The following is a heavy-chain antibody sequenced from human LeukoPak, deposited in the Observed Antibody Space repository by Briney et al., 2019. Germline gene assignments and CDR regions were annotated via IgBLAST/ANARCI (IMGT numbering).Heavy chain of an antibody. Sequence: ASVKVSCKTSGYTFTSYGINWVRQATGQGLEWMGWINPNSGGTNYAQKFQGRVTMTRDTSISTAYMELSRLRSDDTAVYYCARSKILRFLEWFPFDPWGQGTLVTVSS. J-gene: IGHJ5*02. CDR1: GYTFTSYG. CDR3: ARSKILRFLEWFPFDP. D-gene: IGHD3-3*01. CDR2: INPNSGGT. V-gene: IGHV1-2*02.